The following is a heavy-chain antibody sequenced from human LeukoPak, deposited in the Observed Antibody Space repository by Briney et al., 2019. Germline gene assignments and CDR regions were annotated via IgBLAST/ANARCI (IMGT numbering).Heavy chain of an antibody. CDR2: ISAYNGNT. D-gene: IGHD1-14*01. Sequence: ASVKVSCKASGYTFTSNGISWVRQAPGEGLEWMAWISAYNGNTKYEQKLQGRVTMTTDTSTSTAYMEMRSLRSDDTAVYYCARLPEGGWLQVLYYFDYRGQGTLVTVSS. V-gene: IGHV1-18*01. CDR1: GYTFTSNG. CDR3: ARLPEGGWLQVLYYFDY. J-gene: IGHJ4*02.